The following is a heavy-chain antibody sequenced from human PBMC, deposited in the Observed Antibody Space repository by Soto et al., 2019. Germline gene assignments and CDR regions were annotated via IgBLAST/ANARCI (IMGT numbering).Heavy chain of an antibody. D-gene: IGHD1-7*01. Sequence: ASEKVSCKASGYTFTSYAMHWVRQAPGQRLEWMGWINAGNGNTKYSQKFQGRVTITRDTSASTAYMELSSLRSEDTAVYYCARDLTGTTFGDAFDIWGQGTMVTVSS. V-gene: IGHV1-3*01. CDR1: GYTFTSYA. CDR2: INAGNGNT. CDR3: ARDLTGTTFGDAFDI. J-gene: IGHJ3*02.